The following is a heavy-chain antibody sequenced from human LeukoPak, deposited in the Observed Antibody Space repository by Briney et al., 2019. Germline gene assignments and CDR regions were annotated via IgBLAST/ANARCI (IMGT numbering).Heavy chain of an antibody. V-gene: IGHV4-59*01. Sequence: SETLSLTCTVSGGSISSYYWSWIRQPPGKGLEWIGYIYYSGSTNYNPSLKSRVTISVDTSKNQFSLKLSSVTAADTAVYYCARDQGYYGSGSYPGAFDYWGQGTLVTVSS. CDR3: ARDQGYYGSGSYPGAFDY. D-gene: IGHD3-10*01. CDR1: GGSISSYY. J-gene: IGHJ4*02. CDR2: IYYSGST.